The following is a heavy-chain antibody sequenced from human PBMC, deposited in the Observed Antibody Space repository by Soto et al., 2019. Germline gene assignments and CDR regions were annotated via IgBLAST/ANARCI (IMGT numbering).Heavy chain of an antibody. V-gene: IGHV4-39*01. D-gene: IGHD6-19*01. CDR3: ARQGPPYVVAGSDWFDP. CDR1: GGPITSENYY. J-gene: IGHJ5*02. CDR2: ISFSGTT. Sequence: QLQVQESGPGLVKPSETLSLTCTVSGGPITSENYYWGWIRQPPGEGLEWIGTISFSGTTYYNPSLKGRVTISMDTSKNHFSLRVNSVTAADTAVFYCARQGPPYVVAGSDWFDPWGQGTLVTVSS.